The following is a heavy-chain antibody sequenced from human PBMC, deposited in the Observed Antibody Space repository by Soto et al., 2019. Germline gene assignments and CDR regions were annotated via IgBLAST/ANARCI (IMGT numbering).Heavy chain of an antibody. CDR1: GYSFTSYW. Sequence: GESLKISCKGSGYSFTSYWISWVRQMPGKGLEWMGRIDPSDSYTNYSPSFQGHVTISADKSISTAYLQWNSLKASDTAMYYCARHQDIVVVDPGDYWGQGTLVTVSS. D-gene: IGHD2-2*01. J-gene: IGHJ4*02. V-gene: IGHV5-10-1*01. CDR2: IDPSDSYT. CDR3: ARHQDIVVVDPGDY.